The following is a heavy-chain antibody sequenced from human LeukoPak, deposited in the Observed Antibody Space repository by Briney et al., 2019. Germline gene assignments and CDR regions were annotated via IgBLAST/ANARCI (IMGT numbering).Heavy chain of an antibody. Sequence: GGSLRLSCAASGFTFSSYAMSWVRQAPGKGLEWVSAITRSGGSTYYADSVKGRFTISRDNSRNTLYLQMNSLRAEDTAVYFCASEYNIGGFDYWGQGTLVTVSS. CDR2: ITRSGGST. CDR3: ASEYNIGGFDY. V-gene: IGHV3-23*01. D-gene: IGHD6-19*01. CDR1: GFTFSSYA. J-gene: IGHJ4*02.